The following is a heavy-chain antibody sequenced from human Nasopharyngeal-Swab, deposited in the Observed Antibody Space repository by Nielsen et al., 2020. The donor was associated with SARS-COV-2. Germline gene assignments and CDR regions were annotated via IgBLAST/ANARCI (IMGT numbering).Heavy chain of an antibody. Sequence: GSLRLSCAVSGYSISSGYYWGWIRQPPGKGLEWIGSIYHSGSTYSNPSLKSRVTISVDTSKNQFSLKLSSVTAADTAVYYCARQGIAGNYYMDVWGKGTTVTVSS. CDR3: ARQGIAGNYYMDV. J-gene: IGHJ6*03. V-gene: IGHV4-38-2*01. CDR2: IYHSGST. CDR1: GYSISSGYY.